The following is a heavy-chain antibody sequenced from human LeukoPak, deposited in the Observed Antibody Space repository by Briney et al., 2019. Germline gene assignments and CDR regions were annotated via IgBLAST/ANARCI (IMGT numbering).Heavy chain of an antibody. V-gene: IGHV1-24*01. CDR1: GYTLTELS. CDR2: FDPEDGET. J-gene: IGHJ6*02. CDR3: ATGSRRLYGMDV. Sequence: ASVKVSCKVSGYTLTELSMHWVRQAPGKGLEWMGGFDPEDGETIYAQKFQGRVTMTEDTFTDTAYMELSSLRSEDTAVYYCATGSRRLYGMDVWGQGTTVTVSS. D-gene: IGHD2-15*01.